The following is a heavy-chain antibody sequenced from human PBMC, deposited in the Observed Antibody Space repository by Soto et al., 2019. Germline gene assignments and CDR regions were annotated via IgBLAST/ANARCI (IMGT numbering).Heavy chain of an antibody. J-gene: IGHJ4*02. CDR3: ARDSAAGSFDY. Sequence: SETLSLTCTVSGGSISSGGYYWSWIRQHPGKGLEWIGYIYYSGSTYYNPSLKSRVTISVDTLKNQFSLKLSAVTAADSAVYYCARDSAAGSFDYWGQGTLVTVSA. D-gene: IGHD3-10*01. V-gene: IGHV4-31*03. CDR2: IYYSGST. CDR1: GGSISSGGYY.